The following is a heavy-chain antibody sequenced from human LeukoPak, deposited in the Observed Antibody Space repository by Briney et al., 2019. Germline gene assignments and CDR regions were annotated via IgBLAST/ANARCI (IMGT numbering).Heavy chain of an antibody. Sequence: GGSLRLSCAASGFTYSSYEMNWVRQAPGKGREGVSYISSSGSTIYYADSVKGRFTISRDNAKNSLYLQMNSLRAEDTAVYYCAELGITMIGGVWGKGTTVTISS. CDR1: GFTYSSYE. CDR2: ISSSGSTI. V-gene: IGHV3-48*03. CDR3: AELGITMIGGV. J-gene: IGHJ6*04. D-gene: IGHD3-10*02.